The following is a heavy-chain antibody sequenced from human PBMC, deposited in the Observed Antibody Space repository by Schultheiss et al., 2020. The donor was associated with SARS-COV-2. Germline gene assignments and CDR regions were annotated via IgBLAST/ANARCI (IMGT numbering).Heavy chain of an antibody. CDR3: ARQGGYYYDSSGYYYYYGMDV. V-gene: IGHV5-51*01. CDR2: IYPGDSDT. CDR1: GYSFANYW. D-gene: IGHD3-22*01. Sequence: GESLKISCKASGYSFANYWIGWVRLMPGTGLEWMGAIYPGDSDTRYSPSFQGQVTMSVDRSISTAYLQWSSLKASDTAIYYCARQGGYYYDSSGYYYYYGMDVWGQGTTVTVSS. J-gene: IGHJ6*02.